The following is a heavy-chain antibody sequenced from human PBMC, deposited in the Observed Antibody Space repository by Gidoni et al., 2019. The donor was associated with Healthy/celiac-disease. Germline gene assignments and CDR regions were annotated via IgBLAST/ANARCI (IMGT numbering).Heavy chain of an antibody. Sequence: EVQLVESGGGLVQPGRSLRLSCTASGFTFGAYAMSWFRQAPGKGLEWVGFVRSKPYGGTTEYAASVKGRFTISRDDSKSIAYLQMNSLKSEDTAVYYCTRGWMATIFAFDIWGQGTMVTVSS. CDR1: GFTFGAYA. V-gene: IGHV3-49*03. CDR2: VRSKPYGGTT. J-gene: IGHJ3*02. CDR3: TRGWMATIFAFDI. D-gene: IGHD5-12*01.